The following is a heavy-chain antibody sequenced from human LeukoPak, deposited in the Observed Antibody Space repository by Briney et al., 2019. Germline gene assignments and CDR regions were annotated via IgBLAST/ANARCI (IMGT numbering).Heavy chain of an antibody. J-gene: IGHJ4*02. D-gene: IGHD5-24*01. CDR1: GFTFSSYG. CDR2: IWYDGSNK. CDR3: ARDVGIRMATSDLAFGY. V-gene: IGHV3-33*01. Sequence: GGSLRLSCAASGFTFSSYGMHWVRQAPGKGLEWVAVIWYDGSNKYYADSVKGRFTISRDNSKNTLYLQMNSLRAEDTAVYYCARDVGIRMATSDLAFGYWGQGTLVTVSS.